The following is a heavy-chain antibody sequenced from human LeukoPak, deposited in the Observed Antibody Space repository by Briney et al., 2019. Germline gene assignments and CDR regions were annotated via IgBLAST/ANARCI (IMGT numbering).Heavy chain of an antibody. CDR2: ISGSGGST. V-gene: IGHV3-23*01. CDR1: GFTFSSYA. D-gene: IGHD3-10*01. J-gene: IGHJ3*02. Sequence: GGSLRLSCAASGFTFSSYAMSWVRQAPGKGLEWVSAISGSGGSTYYADSVKGQFTISRDNSKNTLYLQMNSLRAEDTAVYYCAKDYGKYYFAFDIWGQGTMVTVSS. CDR3: AKDYGKYYFAFDI.